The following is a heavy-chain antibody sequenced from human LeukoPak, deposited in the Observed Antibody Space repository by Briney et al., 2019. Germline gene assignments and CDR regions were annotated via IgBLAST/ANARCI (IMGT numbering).Heavy chain of an antibody. J-gene: IGHJ4*02. D-gene: IGHD2-2*01. CDR3: TSRVVVPAAISDY. Sequence: PGGSLRLSCAASGFTVSSKHMTWVRQAPGKGLEWVSVVYSGGTTYYADSVKGRFTISKDNSNNTLYLQMNGLRAEDTAVYYCTSRVVVPAAISDYWGQGTLATVSS. V-gene: IGHV3-53*01. CDR1: GFTVSSKH. CDR2: VYSGGTT.